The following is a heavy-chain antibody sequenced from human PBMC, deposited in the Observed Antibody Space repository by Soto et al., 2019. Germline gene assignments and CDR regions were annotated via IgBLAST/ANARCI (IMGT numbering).Heavy chain of an antibody. D-gene: IGHD4-17*01. J-gene: IGHJ4*02. Sequence: QVELVQSGAEVKNPGASVTVSCKASGEFFTTYGISWVRQAPGQGLEWMGWISTYNTNTNYAPKFQGRLLLTADTSTTTAHMELRSLRPDDTAVYSCARWAGRVRDFGGPFDYWGQGSLVTVSP. CDR1: GEFFTTYG. CDR2: ISTYNTNT. CDR3: ARWAGRVRDFGGPFDY. V-gene: IGHV1-18*04.